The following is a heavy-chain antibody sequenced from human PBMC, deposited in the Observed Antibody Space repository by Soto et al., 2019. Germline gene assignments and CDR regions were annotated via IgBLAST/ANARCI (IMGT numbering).Heavy chain of an antibody. CDR1: GDSVSSNSAA. CDR2: TYYRSKWHT. D-gene: IGHD7-27*01. Sequence: QITLQQSGPGLVKPSQTLSLACAISGDSVSSNSAAWNWIRQSPSRRLEWLGRTYYRSKWHTDYDVSMKGRVSINSDTSKNQITLQMNSVTPEDTAVYYCARVGTQGGSLEDWGQGTLVTVSS. J-gene: IGHJ4*02. CDR3: ARVGTQGGSLED. V-gene: IGHV6-1*01.